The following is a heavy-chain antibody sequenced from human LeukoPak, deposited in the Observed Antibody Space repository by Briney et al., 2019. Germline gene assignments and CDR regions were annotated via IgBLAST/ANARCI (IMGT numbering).Heavy chain of an antibody. V-gene: IGHV3-15*01. D-gene: IGHD3-16*01. Sequence: GGSLRLSCAASGFTFPNAWIHWVRQAPGKGLEWVGLIKNKTQRRTTDYAALVKGRFTISRAASKNTLYLQMDSLKTEDTAVYYCVTDGGQLPYYFTYWGQGTLVTVSS. CDR3: VTDGGQLPYYFTY. J-gene: IGHJ1*01. CDR1: GFTFPNAW. CDR2: IKNKTQRRTT.